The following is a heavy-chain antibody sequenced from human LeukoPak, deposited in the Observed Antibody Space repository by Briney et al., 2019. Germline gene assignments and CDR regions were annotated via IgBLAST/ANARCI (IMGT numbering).Heavy chain of an antibody. CDR3: AREAYCSSTSCQDV. CDR2: IYSGGST. CDR1: GFTVSSNY. Sequence: GGSLRLSCAASGFTVSSNYMSWVRQAPGKGLEWVSVIYSGGSTYYADSVKGRFTISRDNSKNTLYLQMNSLRAEDTAVYYCAREAYCSSTSCQDVWGKGTTVTVSS. V-gene: IGHV3-53*01. D-gene: IGHD2-2*01. J-gene: IGHJ6*04.